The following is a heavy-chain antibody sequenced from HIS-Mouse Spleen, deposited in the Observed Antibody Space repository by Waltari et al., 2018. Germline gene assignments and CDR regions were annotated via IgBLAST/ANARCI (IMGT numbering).Heavy chain of an antibody. CDR1: CRSIRSSSYY. Sequence: QLQLQESGPGLVKPSETLSLTCTVSCRSIRSSSYYLGWIRQPPGKGLAWIGSIYYSGSTYYNPSLKSRVTISVDTSKNQFSLKLSSVTAADTAVYYCAREIPYSSSWYDWYFDLWGRGTLVTVSS. D-gene: IGHD6-13*01. V-gene: IGHV4-39*07. J-gene: IGHJ2*01. CDR3: AREIPYSSSWYDWYFDL. CDR2: IYYSGST.